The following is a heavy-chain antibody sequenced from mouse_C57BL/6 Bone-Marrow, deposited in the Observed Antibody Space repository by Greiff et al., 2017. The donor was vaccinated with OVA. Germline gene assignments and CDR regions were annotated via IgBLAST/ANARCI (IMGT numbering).Heavy chain of an antibody. Sequence: QVQLQQSGAELVKPGASVKISCKASGYAFSSYWMNWVKQRPGKGLVWIGQVYPGDGDTNYNGKFKGKATLTADKSSSTAYMQLSSLTSEDSAVYFCAREGSSYFDYWGQGTTLTVSS. CDR3: AREGSSYFDY. V-gene: IGHV1-80*01. CDR1: GYAFSSYW. D-gene: IGHD1-1*01. J-gene: IGHJ2*01. CDR2: VYPGDGDT.